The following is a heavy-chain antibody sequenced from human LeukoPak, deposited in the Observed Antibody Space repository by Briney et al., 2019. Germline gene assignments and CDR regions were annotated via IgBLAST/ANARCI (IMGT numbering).Heavy chain of an antibody. Sequence: SETLSLTCTVSGGSISSYYWSWLRQPPGKGLEWIGYIYYSGSTNYNPSLKSRVTISVDTSKNQFSLKLSSVTPADTAVYYCARGRSGSRPGDYWGQGTLVTVSS. D-gene: IGHD1-26*01. CDR2: IYYSGST. J-gene: IGHJ4*02. V-gene: IGHV4-59*01. CDR3: ARGRSGSRPGDY. CDR1: GGSISSYY.